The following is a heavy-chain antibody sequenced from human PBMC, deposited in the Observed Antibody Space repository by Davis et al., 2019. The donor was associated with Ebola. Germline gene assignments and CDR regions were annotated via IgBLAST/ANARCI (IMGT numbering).Heavy chain of an antibody. J-gene: IGHJ6*02. CDR3: ARGYCSGGSCYYGAYYYYGMDV. D-gene: IGHD2-15*01. Sequence: MPSETLSLTCTVSGGSISSSSYYWGWIRQPPGKGLEWIGSIYYSGSTYYNPSLKSRVTISVDTSKNQFSLKLSSVTAADTAAYYCARGYCSGGSCYYGAYYYYGMDVWGQGTTVTVSS. CDR1: GGSISSSSYY. V-gene: IGHV4-39*01. CDR2: IYYSGST.